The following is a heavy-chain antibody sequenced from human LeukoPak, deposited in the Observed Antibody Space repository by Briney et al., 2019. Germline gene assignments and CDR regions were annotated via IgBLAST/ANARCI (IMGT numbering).Heavy chain of an antibody. J-gene: IGHJ4*02. CDR1: GGSISPYY. Sequence: SETLSLTCTVSGGSISPYYWSWIRQPPGTGLESIGYIYYSGTTYYSPSLKSRVTISVDTSKNQFSLKLSSVTAADTAVYYCASQAGYSSSRIFDYWGQGTLVTVSS. CDR2: IYYSGTT. V-gene: IGHV4-59*06. CDR3: ASQAGYSSSRIFDY. D-gene: IGHD6-13*01.